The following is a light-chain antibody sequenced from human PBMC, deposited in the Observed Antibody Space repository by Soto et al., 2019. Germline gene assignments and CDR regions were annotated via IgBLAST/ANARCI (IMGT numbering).Light chain of an antibody. Sequence: DIELTQSPSSLSASVGDRVTITCRASQRISKYVSWYQQKPGKAPKLLIYGATSLLSGVPSRFSGGGSGTDFTLTVSSVQSEDSAIYYCQERSKWPLYTFGQGTKLEIK. CDR3: QERSKWPLYT. CDR2: GAT. J-gene: IGKJ2*01. V-gene: IGKV1-17*01. CDR1: QRISKY.